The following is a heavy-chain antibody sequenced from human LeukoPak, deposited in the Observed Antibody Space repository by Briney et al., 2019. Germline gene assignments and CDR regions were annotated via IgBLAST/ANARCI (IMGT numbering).Heavy chain of an antibody. CDR2: INQYGTEK. CDR1: GFTFSSYW. CDR3: AREVREVPH. Sequence: GGSLRLSCVASGFTFSSYWMAWVRQAPGKGLEWVAKINQYGTEKYYVDSVKGRFTISRDNAKNSLYLQMNSLRAEDTAVYYCAREVREVPHWGQGTLVTVSS. D-gene: IGHD2-2*01. J-gene: IGHJ4*02. V-gene: IGHV3-7*04.